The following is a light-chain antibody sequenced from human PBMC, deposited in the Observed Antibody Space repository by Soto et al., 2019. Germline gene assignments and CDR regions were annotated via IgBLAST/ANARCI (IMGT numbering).Light chain of an antibody. V-gene: IGLV2-14*01. J-gene: IGLJ1*01. CDR2: EVD. CDR1: SRDVGAYGH. Sequence: QSLMTESASVSGSYGQSITISGAGVSRDVGAYGHVSWYQHHPGKAPKFILYEVDHRPSGVSDRFSGSQSGDTASLTISGLQAGDEAEYYCCSDTTRGTYVFGSGTKVTVL. CDR3: CSDTTRGTYV.